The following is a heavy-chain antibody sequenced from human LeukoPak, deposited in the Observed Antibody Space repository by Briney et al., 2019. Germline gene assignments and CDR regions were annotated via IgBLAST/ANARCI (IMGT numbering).Heavy chain of an antibody. CDR3: ARDPTVLTGSEPYFDY. V-gene: IGHV3-74*01. CDR1: GFTFSNYW. Sequence: GGSLRLSCAASGFTFSNYWMHWVRQAPGKGLVWVSRINSDGINTSYADSVKGRFTISRDNAKNSLYLQMNSLRAEDTAVYYCARDPTVLTGSEPYFDYWGQGTLVTVSS. CDR2: INSDGINT. J-gene: IGHJ4*02. D-gene: IGHD3-9*01.